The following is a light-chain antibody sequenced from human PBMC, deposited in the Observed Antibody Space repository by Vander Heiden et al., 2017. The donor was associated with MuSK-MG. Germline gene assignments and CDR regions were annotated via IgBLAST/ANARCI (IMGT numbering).Light chain of an antibody. CDR1: QGIGSD. V-gene: IGKV1-6*01. CDR2: AAS. Sequence: AIQMTQSPSSLSASVGDRVTITCRASQGIGSDLGWYQQVPGKAPKLLIYAASTLQSGVPSRFSGSGSGTDFTLIINSLQPEDFATYYCLQDYNYPRTFGHGTKVEIK. CDR3: LQDYNYPRT. J-gene: IGKJ1*01.